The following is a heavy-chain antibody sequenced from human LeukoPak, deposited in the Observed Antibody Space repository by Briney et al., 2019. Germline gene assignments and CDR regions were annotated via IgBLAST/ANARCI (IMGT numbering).Heavy chain of an antibody. Sequence: SETLSLTCTVSGGSISSYYWSWIRQPPGKGLEWIGYIYYSGSTDYNPSLKSRVTISVDTSKNQFSLKLSSVTAADTAVYYCARGPSRGQTDSSGYYYYWGQGTLVTVSS. J-gene: IGHJ4*02. D-gene: IGHD3-22*01. V-gene: IGHV4-59*01. CDR1: GGSISSYY. CDR3: ARGPSRGQTDSSGYYYY. CDR2: IYYSGST.